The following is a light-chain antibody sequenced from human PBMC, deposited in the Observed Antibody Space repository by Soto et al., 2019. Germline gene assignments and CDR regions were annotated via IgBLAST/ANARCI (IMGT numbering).Light chain of an antibody. V-gene: IGKV2D-30*01. CDR2: EVS. J-gene: IGKJ1*01. CDR1: QSLVYNVGNTY. CDR3: MQGTHWLGT. Sequence: DAEMTQSPLSLPVILGQPASISCRSSQSLVYNVGNTYLNWFQQRTGQSPGRLVYEVSNWDSGVPDRFSGSGSGTYFTLKISRVEAEDVGVYYCMQGTHWLGTFGQGTKVEIK.